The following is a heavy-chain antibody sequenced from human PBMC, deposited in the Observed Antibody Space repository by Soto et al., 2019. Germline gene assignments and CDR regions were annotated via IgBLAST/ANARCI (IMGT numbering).Heavy chain of an antibody. D-gene: IGHD6-6*01. Sequence: ASVKVSCKASGYTFTSYAMHWVRQAPGQRLEWMGWINAGNGNTKYSQKFQGRVTITRDTSASTAYMELSSLRSEDTAVYYCVRSSSYEEFVFDYWGQGTLVTVSS. CDR2: INAGNGNT. J-gene: IGHJ4*02. CDR1: GYTFTSYA. V-gene: IGHV1-3*01. CDR3: VRSSSYEEFVFDY.